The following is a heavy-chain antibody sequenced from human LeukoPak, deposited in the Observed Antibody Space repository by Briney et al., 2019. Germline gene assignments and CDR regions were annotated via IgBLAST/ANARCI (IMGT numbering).Heavy chain of an antibody. Sequence: SETLSLTCTVSGGSISSGGYYWSWIRQHPGKGLEWIGNIYDSGSTNYNPSLKSRVTISVDTSKNQCSLKLSSVTAADTAVYYCARQSISGSSLSYFDYWGQGTLVNVSS. CDR1: GGSISSGGYY. V-gene: IGHV4-61*08. CDR2: IYDSGST. J-gene: IGHJ4*02. CDR3: ARQSISGSSLSYFDY. D-gene: IGHD3-22*01.